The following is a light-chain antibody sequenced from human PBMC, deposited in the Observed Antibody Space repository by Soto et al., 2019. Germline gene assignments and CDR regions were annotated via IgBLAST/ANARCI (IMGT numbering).Light chain of an antibody. Sequence: EVVMTQSPATLSVSPGERVTLSCRASESVDTNLAWYQQKPGQAPRLIIYGASTRATGIPDRFSGSGSGTEFTLTISSLHSEDSAVYYCHQCYNWPRTFGQGTKVEIK. CDR3: HQCYNWPRT. CDR2: GAS. J-gene: IGKJ1*01. V-gene: IGKV3-15*01. CDR1: ESVDTN.